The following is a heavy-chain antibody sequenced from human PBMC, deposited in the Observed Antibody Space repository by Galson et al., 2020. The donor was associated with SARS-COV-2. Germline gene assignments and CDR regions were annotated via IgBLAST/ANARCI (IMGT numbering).Heavy chain of an antibody. CDR3: AREVPTLAGAFDI. J-gene: IGHJ3*02. CDR1: GYTFTDYF. D-gene: IGHD3-10*01. V-gene: IGHV1-2*02. Sequence: ASVTLSCTPSGYTFTDYFIHWVRQAPGQGLESLGWINSNGGGTNYAQKFQGRVTMTSDTSISTVYMEMRRLTSADTAIHYCAREVPTLAGAFDIWGQGTTVTVSS. CDR2: INSNGGGT.